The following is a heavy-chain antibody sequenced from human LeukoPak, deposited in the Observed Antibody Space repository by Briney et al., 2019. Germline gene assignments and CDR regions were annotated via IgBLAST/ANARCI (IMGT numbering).Heavy chain of an antibody. D-gene: IGHD5-24*01. CDR3: AREEEQMARGLDP. J-gene: IGHJ5*02. CDR1: GGSISTYC. V-gene: IGHV4-4*07. Sequence: SETLSLTCTVSGGSISTYCWSWIRQPAGRGLEWIGRIYTSGSTNYNPFLKSRVTMSVDTSKNQFSLKLSSVTAADTAVYYCAREEEQMARGLDPWGQGALVTVSS. CDR2: IYTSGST.